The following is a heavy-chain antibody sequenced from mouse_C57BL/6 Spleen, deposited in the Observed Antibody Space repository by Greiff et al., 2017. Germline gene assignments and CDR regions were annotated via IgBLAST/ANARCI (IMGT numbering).Heavy chain of an antibody. V-gene: IGHV1-5*01. CDR1: GYTFTSYW. J-gene: IGHJ2*01. CDR2: IYPGNSDT. CDR3: TTYYSNYFLYY. Sequence: VQLKQSGPVLARPGASVKMSCKTSGYTFTSYWMHWVKQRPGQGLEWIGAIYPGNSDTSYNQKFKGKAKLTAVTSDSTAYMELSSLTNEDSAVYYCTTYYSNYFLYYWGQGTTLTVSS. D-gene: IGHD2-5*01.